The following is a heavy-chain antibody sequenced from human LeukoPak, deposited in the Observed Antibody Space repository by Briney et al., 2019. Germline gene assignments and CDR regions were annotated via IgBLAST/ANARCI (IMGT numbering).Heavy chain of an antibody. CDR3: ARARFGERLKSPFDY. CDR2: IKQDGSEK. CDR1: GFTFSSDW. J-gene: IGHJ4*02. V-gene: IGHV3-7*01. Sequence: GGSLRLSCAASGFTFSSDWMHWVRQAPGKGLEWVTNIKQDGSEKYYVDSVKGRFTISRDNAKNSLYLQMNSLRAEDTAVYYCARARFGERLKSPFDYWGQGTLVTVSS. D-gene: IGHD3-10*01.